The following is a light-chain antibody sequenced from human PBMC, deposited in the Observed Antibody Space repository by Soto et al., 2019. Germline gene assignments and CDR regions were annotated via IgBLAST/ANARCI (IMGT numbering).Light chain of an antibody. V-gene: IGKV3-20*01. Sequence: EIVLTQSPGTLSLSPGERATLSCRASQSVSSNYLAWYQQKPGQAPRLLIYGASSRATGIPDRFSGSGSGTDFSLTISRLEPEDFAVYKCQQDDSSLITFGQGKRMEI. CDR3: QQDDSSLIT. CDR2: GAS. CDR1: QSVSSNY. J-gene: IGKJ5*01.